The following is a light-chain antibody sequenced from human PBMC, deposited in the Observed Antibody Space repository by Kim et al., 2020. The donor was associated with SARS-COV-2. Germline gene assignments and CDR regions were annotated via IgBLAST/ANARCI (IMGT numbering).Light chain of an antibody. CDR3: SSYTTSSTWV. J-gene: IGLJ3*02. CDR1: SSDIGGYGY. Sequence: QSALTQPASVSGSPGQSITISCTGTSSDIGGYGYVSWYQQLPGRAPKLMMYDFSKRPSGVSNRFSGSRSGNTASLTISGLQAEDKADYYCSSYTTSSTWVFGGGTQLTVL. CDR2: DFS. V-gene: IGLV2-14*01.